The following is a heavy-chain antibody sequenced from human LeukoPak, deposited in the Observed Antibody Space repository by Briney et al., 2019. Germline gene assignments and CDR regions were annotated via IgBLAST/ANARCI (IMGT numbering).Heavy chain of an antibody. V-gene: IGHV3-23*01. CDR3: AKVDKQWLAFDY. J-gene: IGHJ4*02. Sequence: GESLRLSCAASGFTFSSYAMSWVRQAPGKGLEWVSAISGSGGSTYYADSVKGRFTISRDNSKNTLYLQMNSLRAEDTAVYYCAKVDKQWLAFDYWGQGTLVTVSS. D-gene: IGHD6-19*01. CDR2: ISGSGGST. CDR1: GFTFSSYA.